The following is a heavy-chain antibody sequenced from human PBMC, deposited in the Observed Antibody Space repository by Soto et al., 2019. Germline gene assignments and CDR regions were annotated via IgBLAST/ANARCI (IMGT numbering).Heavy chain of an antibody. J-gene: IGHJ4*02. V-gene: IGHV3-23*01. Sequence: EVQLLESGGGLVQPGGSLRLSCAASGITISNYPMSWVRQAPGKGLDWVSGISGSGDRTYYGGSAKGRFTISKDFSRSPLSLQLDSLGVAVTAVYFCVKDDGGYPSKSAHWGQGTHGSVSS. CDR3: VKDDGGYPSKSAH. CDR1: GITISNYP. CDR2: ISGSGDRT. D-gene: IGHD3-22*01.